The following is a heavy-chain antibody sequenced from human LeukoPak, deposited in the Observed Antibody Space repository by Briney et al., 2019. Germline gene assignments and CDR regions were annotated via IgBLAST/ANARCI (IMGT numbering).Heavy chain of an antibody. CDR2: INHGGST. Sequence: SETLSLTCAVYGVSLSCYYWSWIRQSPGKGLEWMGEINHGGSTKYNPSLKSRVTMSVDTSKNQFSLKLSSVTAAETAVYFCAREGRMSMGIEYWGQGNLVTVSS. V-gene: IGHV4-34*01. J-gene: IGHJ4*02. D-gene: IGHD4/OR15-4a*01. CDR1: GVSLSCYY. CDR3: AREGRMSMGIEY.